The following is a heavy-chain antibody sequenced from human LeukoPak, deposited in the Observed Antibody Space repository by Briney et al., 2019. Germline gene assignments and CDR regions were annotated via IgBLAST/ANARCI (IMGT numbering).Heavy chain of an antibody. CDR2: IQYDGSNQ. CDR1: GFTFSSYG. V-gene: IGHV3-30*02. J-gene: IGHJ2*01. CDR3: AREGVSSNWNNWYFDL. Sequence: GGSLRLSCAASGFTFSSYGMHWVRQAPGKGLEWVAYIQYDGSNQQYANSVKGRFSISRDSSKNILYLQMNSLRAEDTAVYYCAREGVSSNWNNWYFDLWGRGTLVTVSS. D-gene: IGHD1-1*01.